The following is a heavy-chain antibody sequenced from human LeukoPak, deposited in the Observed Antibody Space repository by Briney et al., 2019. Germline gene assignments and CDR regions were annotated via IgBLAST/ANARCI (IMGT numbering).Heavy chain of an antibody. V-gene: IGHV3-20*04. Sequence: TGGSLRLSCAASGFNFSSYAMHWVRQPPGKGLEWVSGINWNGGSTGYADSVKGRFTISRDNAKNSLYLQMNSLRAEDTALYYCARVNGYYDSSGYWEYFDYWGQGTLVTVSS. D-gene: IGHD3-22*01. J-gene: IGHJ4*02. CDR3: ARVNGYYDSSGYWEYFDY. CDR2: INWNGGST. CDR1: GFNFSSYA.